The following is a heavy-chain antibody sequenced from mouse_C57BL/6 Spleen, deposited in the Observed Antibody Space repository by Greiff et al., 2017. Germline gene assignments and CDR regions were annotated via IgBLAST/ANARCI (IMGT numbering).Heavy chain of an antibody. CDR1: GYSFTGYY. CDR3: ARTRSSYAMDY. V-gene: IGHV1-42*01. D-gene: IGHD1-1*01. Sequence: EVKLMESGPELVKPGASVKISCKASGYSFTGYYMNWVKQSPEKSLEWIGEINPSTGGTTYNQKFKAKATLTVDKSSSTAYMQLKSLTSEDSAVYYCARTRSSYAMDYWGQGTSVTVSS. CDR2: INPSTGGT. J-gene: IGHJ4*01.